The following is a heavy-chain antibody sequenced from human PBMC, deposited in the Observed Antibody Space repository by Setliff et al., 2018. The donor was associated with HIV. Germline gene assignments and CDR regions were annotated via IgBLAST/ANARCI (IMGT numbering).Heavy chain of an antibody. D-gene: IGHD3-16*01. V-gene: IGHV7-4-1*02. Sequence: ASVKVSCKASGYTFTTYGMNWVRQAPGQGLEWMGWINTNTGNPTYAQGFTGGRFVFSLDTSVTTAYLQISSLEAEDTAIYYCATQRLVRLGDLKNWFDPWGQGTLVTVSS. CDR3: ATQRLVRLGDLKNWFDP. CDR1: GYTFTTYG. J-gene: IGHJ5*02. CDR2: INTNTGNP.